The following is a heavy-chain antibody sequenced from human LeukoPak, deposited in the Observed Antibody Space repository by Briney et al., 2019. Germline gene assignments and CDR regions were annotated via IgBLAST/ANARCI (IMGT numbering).Heavy chain of an antibody. CDR3: ARSYYDSSGPPGY. V-gene: IGHV4-39*01. J-gene: IGHJ4*02. CDR2: IYYSGNI. CDR1: GGSISSSSYY. Sequence: PSETLSLTCTVSGGSISSSSYYWGWIRQPPGKGLEWIGSIYYSGNIHYNPSLKSRVTISVDTSKNQFSLNLSSVTAADTAVYYCARSYYDSSGPPGYWGQGTLVTVSS. D-gene: IGHD3-22*01.